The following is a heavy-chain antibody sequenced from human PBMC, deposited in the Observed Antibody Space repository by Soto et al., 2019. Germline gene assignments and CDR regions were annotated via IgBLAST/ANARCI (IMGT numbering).Heavy chain of an antibody. V-gene: IGHV1-69*12. Sequence: QVQLVQSGAEVRQPASSVKVSCTTSGGTFSSYAISWGRQAPGQGLEWMGGIVPIVDTSTYAQKFQGRVTITADESTSTVYMQLSSLRSDDTAVYYCVRVVAIPGYPDNWGQGTLVTVS. CDR2: IVPIVDTS. J-gene: IGHJ4*02. CDR3: VRVVAIPGYPDN. D-gene: IGHD5-12*01. CDR1: GGTFSSYA.